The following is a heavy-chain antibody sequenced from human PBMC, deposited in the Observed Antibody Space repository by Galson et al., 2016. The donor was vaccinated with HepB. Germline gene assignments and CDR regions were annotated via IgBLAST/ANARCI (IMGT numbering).Heavy chain of an antibody. CDR2: VDHSGST. V-gene: IGHV4-34*01. CDR3: ARGVAGYYEAFDI. CDR1: GRSFSGYY. J-gene: IGHJ3*02. Sequence: SETLSLTCAVYGRSFSGYYWSWIRQSPGKGLEWIGGVDHSGSTNYNPSLKSRVTVSVDTSTNQFSLKVTSVTAADTAVYYCARGVAGYYEAFDIWGQGKVVTDSS. D-gene: IGHD2-8*01.